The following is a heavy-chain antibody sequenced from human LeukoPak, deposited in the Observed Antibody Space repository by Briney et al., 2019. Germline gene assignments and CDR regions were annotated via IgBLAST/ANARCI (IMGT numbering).Heavy chain of an antibody. CDR1: GFTFSSYW. J-gene: IGHJ4*02. V-gene: IGHV3-7*01. CDR3: ARGVYSSGWYPDSFDY. Sequence: GGSLRLSCAASGFTFSSYWMSWVRQAPGKGLEWVANTKKDGSDKYYVDSVKGRFTISRDNAKNSLYLQMNSLRAEDTAVYYCARGVYSSGWYPDSFDYWGQGTLVTVSS. D-gene: IGHD6-19*01. CDR2: TKKDGSDK.